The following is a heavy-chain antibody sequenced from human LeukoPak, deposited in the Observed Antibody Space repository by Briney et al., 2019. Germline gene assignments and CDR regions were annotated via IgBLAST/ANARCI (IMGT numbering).Heavy chain of an antibody. CDR1: GGSISSSSYY. D-gene: IGHD2-2*01. V-gene: IGHV4-39*07. CDR2: IYYGGTT. Sequence: PSETLSLTCTVSGGSISSSSYYWGWIRQPPGKGLERIARIYYGGTTYHNPSLKSRVTISVDTSKNQLSLNLSSVTAADTAVYYCAREGCSSISCYSNLDYWGQGTLVTVSS. J-gene: IGHJ4*02. CDR3: AREGCSSISCYSNLDY.